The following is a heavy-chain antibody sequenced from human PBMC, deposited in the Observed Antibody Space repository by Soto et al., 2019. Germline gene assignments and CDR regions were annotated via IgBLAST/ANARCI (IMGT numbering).Heavy chain of an antibody. J-gene: IGHJ4*02. CDR2: IYYSGST. D-gene: IGHD3-3*01. CDR1: GGSISSGGYY. V-gene: IGHV4-31*03. CDR3: ARGIYYDFWSGYPGYFDY. Sequence: SETLSLTCTVSGGSISSGGYYWSWIRQHPGKGLEWIGYIYYSGSTYYNPSLKSRVAISVDTSKNQFSLKLSSVTAADTAVYYCARGIYYDFWSGYPGYFDYWGQGTLVTVSS.